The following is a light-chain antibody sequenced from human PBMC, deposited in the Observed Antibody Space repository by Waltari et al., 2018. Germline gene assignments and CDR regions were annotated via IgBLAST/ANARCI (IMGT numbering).Light chain of an antibody. CDR2: EGS. V-gene: IGLV2-23*01. CDR3: CSYAGSSTVV. J-gene: IGLJ2*01. Sequence: QSALNQPASVSGSPGQSITISCPGTSSDVGRYNLVSWYQQHPGKAPKLMIYEGSKRPSGVSNRFSGSKSGNTASLTISGLQAEDEADYYCCSYAGSSTVVFGGGTKLTVL. CDR1: SSDVGRYNL.